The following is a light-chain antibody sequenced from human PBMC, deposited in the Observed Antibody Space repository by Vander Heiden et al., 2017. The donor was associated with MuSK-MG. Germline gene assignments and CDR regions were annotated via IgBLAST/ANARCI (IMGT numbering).Light chain of an antibody. V-gene: IGKV3-15*01. Sequence: EIVMTQSPATLSVSPGERATLSCRASQSVSSNLAWYQQKPGQAPRLLIYGASTRATGIPARFSGSGSGTEFILTISSLQSEDFAVYYCQQYYNCPRTFGGGTKVEIK. CDR3: QQYYNCPRT. J-gene: IGKJ4*01. CDR1: QSVSSN. CDR2: GAS.